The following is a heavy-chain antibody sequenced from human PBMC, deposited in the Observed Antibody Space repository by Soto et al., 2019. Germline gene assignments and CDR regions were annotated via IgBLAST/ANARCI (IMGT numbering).Heavy chain of an antibody. CDR1: GGTFSSYA. V-gene: IGHV1-69*06. Sequence: SVKVSCKASGGTFSSYAISWVRQAPGQGLEWMGGIIPIFGTANYAQKFQGRVTITADKSTSTAYMELRSLRSDDTAVYYCARDRSSSWSPGGWFGPWGQGTLVTVSS. J-gene: IGHJ5*02. D-gene: IGHD6-13*01. CDR3: ARDRSSSWSPGGWFGP. CDR2: IIPIFGTA.